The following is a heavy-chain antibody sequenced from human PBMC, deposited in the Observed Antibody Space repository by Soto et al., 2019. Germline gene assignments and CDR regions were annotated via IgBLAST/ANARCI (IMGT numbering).Heavy chain of an antibody. CDR1: GGTFSSYA. V-gene: IGHV1-69*13. Sequence: GASVKVSCKASGGTFSSYAISWVRQAPGQGLEWMGGIIPIFGTANYAQKFQGRVTITADESTSTAYMELSSLRSEDTAVYYCARDTLGSSGYLGNWFEPWGQGTLVTVSS. D-gene: IGHD3-22*01. CDR2: IIPIFGTA. J-gene: IGHJ5*02. CDR3: ARDTLGSSGYLGNWFEP.